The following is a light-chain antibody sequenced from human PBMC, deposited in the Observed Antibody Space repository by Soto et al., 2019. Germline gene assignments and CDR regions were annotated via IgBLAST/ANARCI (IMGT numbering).Light chain of an antibody. Sequence: QSALTQPASVSGSPGQSITISCSGTSNDVGGYDYVSWYQQHPGKAPKLMIYEVSNRPSGVSNRFSGSKSGNTASLTISGLQAEDEADYYCSSYTSSSTDVVFGGGTQLTVL. V-gene: IGLV2-14*01. CDR2: EVS. J-gene: IGLJ2*01. CDR1: SNDVGGYDY. CDR3: SSYTSSSTDVV.